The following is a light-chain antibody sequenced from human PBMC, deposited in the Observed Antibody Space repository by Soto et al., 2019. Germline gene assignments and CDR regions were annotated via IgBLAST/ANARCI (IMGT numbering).Light chain of an antibody. J-gene: IGKJ2*01. V-gene: IGKV3-20*01. CDR2: SAS. Sequence: ETELTQSPGTLSLSPGERATLSCRASQSVSSSYLAWYQQKPGQAPSLLIYSASSRATGIPDRFSGSGSGTDFTLTISRLEPEDFAVYFCQQYATSPYTFGQGTTLEI. CDR3: QQYATSPYT. CDR1: QSVSSSY.